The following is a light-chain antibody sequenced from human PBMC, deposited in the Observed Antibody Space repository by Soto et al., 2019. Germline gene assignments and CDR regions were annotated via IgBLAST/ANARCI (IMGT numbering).Light chain of an antibody. CDR2: EVT. V-gene: IGLV2-8*01. CDR1: SSDVGGYNF. CDR3: ATWDSSLRAYV. J-gene: IGLJ1*01. Sequence: QSALTQPPSASGSPGQSVIISCTGTSSDVGGYNFVSWFQQHPGKAPKLMIYEVTKRPSGVPDRFSGSKSGNTASLTVSGLQAEDEADYYCATWDSSLRAYVFGPGTKLTVL.